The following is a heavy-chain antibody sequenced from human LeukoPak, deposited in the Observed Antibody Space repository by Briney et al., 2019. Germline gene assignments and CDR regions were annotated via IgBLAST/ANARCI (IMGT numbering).Heavy chain of an antibody. D-gene: IGHD6-13*01. Sequence: ESGPTLVNPTQTLTLTCTFSGFSLSTSGMCVSWIRHPPGKALGWLALIDWDDDKYYSTSLKTRLTISKDTSKNQVVLTMTNMDPVDTATYYCARIRAGSSSWYAGFDYWGQGTLVTVSS. CDR1: GFSLSTSGMC. V-gene: IGHV2-70*01. CDR3: ARIRAGSSSWYAGFDY. J-gene: IGHJ4*02. CDR2: IDWDDDK.